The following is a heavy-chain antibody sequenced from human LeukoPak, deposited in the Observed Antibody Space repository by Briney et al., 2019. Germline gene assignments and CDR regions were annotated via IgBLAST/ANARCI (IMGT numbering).Heavy chain of an antibody. J-gene: IGHJ3*01. CDR3: ATATLAPDVFDV. Sequence: ASVKVSCKVSGHTLTELFIHLVRQPPGKGLEWVRGFNPEDGETVSAQKFQGRVTMTEDISTGTTFMELSNLRSEDTAMYYCATATLAPDVFDVWGQGTTLIVSS. CDR1: GHTLTELF. CDR2: FNPEDGET. D-gene: IGHD6-6*01. V-gene: IGHV1-24*01.